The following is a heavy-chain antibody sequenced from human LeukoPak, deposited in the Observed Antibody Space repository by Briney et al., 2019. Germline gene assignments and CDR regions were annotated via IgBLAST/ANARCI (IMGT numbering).Heavy chain of an antibody. CDR2: MNPKSGYT. V-gene: IGHV1-8*01. J-gene: IGHJ5*02. CDR1: GYTFTSYD. D-gene: IGHD1-26*01. Sequence: ASVKVSCKASGYTFTSYDINWVRQATGQGLEWMGYMNPKSGYTAYGQRFHGRVTMTRNTSTNTAYMELSSLRSEDTAVYYCARVTSGAGYNWFDAWGPGTLVTVPS. CDR3: ARVTSGAGYNWFDA.